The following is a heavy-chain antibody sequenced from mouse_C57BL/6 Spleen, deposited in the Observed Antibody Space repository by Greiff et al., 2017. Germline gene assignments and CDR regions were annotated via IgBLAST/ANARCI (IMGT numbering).Heavy chain of an antibody. CDR1: GFTFSSYT. J-gene: IGHJ2*01. D-gene: IGHD1-1*02. Sequence: EVMLVESGGGLVKPGGSLKLSCAASGFTFSSYTMSWVRQTPEKRLEWVATISGGGGNTYYPDSVKGRFTISRDNAKNTLYLQMSSLRSEDTALYYCARRGWGSFDYWGQGTTLTVSS. CDR3: ARRGWGSFDY. V-gene: IGHV5-9*01. CDR2: ISGGGGNT.